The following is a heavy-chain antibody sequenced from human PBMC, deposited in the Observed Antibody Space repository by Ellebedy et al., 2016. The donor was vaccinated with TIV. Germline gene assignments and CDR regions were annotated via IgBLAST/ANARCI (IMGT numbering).Heavy chain of an antibody. CDR1: GGSISSYY. J-gene: IGHJ4*02. CDR3: ARELGELRYFDY. Sequence: GSLRLSXTVSGGSISSYYWSWIRQPAGKGLEWIGRIYTSGSTNYNPSLKSRVTMSVDTSKNQFSLKLSSVTAADTAVYYCARELGELRYFDYWGQGTLVTVSS. D-gene: IGHD3-10*01. V-gene: IGHV4-4*07. CDR2: IYTSGST.